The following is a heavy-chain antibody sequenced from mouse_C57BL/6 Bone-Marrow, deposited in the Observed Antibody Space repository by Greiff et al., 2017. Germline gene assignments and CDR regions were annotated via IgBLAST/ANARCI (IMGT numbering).Heavy chain of an antibody. J-gene: IGHJ1*03. CDR2: INPSKGGT. D-gene: IGHD1-1*01. CDR1: GYTFTSYW. CDR3: ARDYYGSLWYFDV. Sequence: VQLQQPGTELVKPGASVKLSCKASGYTFTSYWMHWVKQRPGQGLEWIGNINPSKGGTNYNEKFKSKATLTVAKSSSTAYMQLSSLTSEDSAVYYCARDYYGSLWYFDVWGTGTTVTVSS. V-gene: IGHV1-53*01.